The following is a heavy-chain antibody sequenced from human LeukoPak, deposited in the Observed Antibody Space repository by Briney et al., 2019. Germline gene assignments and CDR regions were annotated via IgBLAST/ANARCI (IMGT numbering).Heavy chain of an antibody. CDR1: GYTLTSYG. V-gene: IGHV1-18*01. J-gene: IGHJ4*02. Sequence: ASVKVSCKASGYTLTSYGFSCVRQAPGQGLEWMGWISTYNGNTNYAQSFQGRVAMTTDTSTTTTYMELRSLRSDDTAVYYCARAPPLIAVAGLDYWGQGTLVTVSS. D-gene: IGHD6-19*01. CDR2: ISTYNGNT. CDR3: ARAPPLIAVAGLDY.